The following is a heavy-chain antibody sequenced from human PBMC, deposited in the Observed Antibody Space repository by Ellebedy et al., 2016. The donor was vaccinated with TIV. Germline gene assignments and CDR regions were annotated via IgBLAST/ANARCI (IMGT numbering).Heavy chain of an antibody. CDR2: ISGSGGST. CDR1: GFTFASYA. Sequence: PGGSLRLSCAASGFTFASYAMSWVRQASGKGLEWVSAISGSGGSTYYADSVKGRFTVSRDNSKKTLYLQMNSLRAEDTAVYYCAKDGDISGWYEYFQFWGQGTLVTVSS. CDR3: AKDGDISGWYEYFQF. V-gene: IGHV3-23*01. J-gene: IGHJ1*01. D-gene: IGHD6-19*01.